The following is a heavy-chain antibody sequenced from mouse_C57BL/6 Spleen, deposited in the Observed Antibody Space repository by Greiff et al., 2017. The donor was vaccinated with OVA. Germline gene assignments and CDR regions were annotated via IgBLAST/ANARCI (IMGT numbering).Heavy chain of an antibody. CDR1: GYAFTNYL. D-gene: IGHD2-5*01. CDR3: ARDGSNLYWYFDV. V-gene: IGHV1-54*01. Sequence: VQLQQSGAELVRPGTSVKVSCKASGYAFTNYLIEWVKQRPGQGLEWIGVINPGSGGTNYNEKFKGKATLTADKSSSTAYMQLSSLTSEDSAVYFCARDGSNLYWYFDVWGTGTTVTVSS. J-gene: IGHJ1*03. CDR2: INPGSGGT.